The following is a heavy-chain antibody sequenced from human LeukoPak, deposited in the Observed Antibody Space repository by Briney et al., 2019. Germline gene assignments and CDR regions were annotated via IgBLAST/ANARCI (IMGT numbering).Heavy chain of an antibody. CDR3: VRDPSYIVVVSSTVTGFDP. J-gene: IGHJ5*02. D-gene: IGHD2-2*01. Sequence: ASVKLSCKASGYTFTSYGISWVRQAAGQGLEWMGWISAYNGNTNHAQELQGRVTMTTDTSTSKAYMELRSLRSDDTAVYYCVRDPSYIVVVSSTVTGFDPWGQGTLVTVSS. CDR1: GYTFTSYG. V-gene: IGHV1-18*01. CDR2: ISAYNGNT.